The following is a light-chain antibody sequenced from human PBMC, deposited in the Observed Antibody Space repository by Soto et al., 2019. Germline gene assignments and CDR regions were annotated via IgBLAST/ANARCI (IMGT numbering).Light chain of an antibody. J-gene: IGKJ1*01. CDR2: GAS. V-gene: IGKV3-20*01. CDR1: QSVSSSY. Sequence: EIVLTQSPGTLSLSPGERATLSCRGSQSVSSSYLAWYQQKPGQAPRLLIYGASSRATGIPDRFSGSGSGTDFTLTISRLEPEDFAVYYCQQYGSSLRTFGQGTKVDI. CDR3: QQYGSSLRT.